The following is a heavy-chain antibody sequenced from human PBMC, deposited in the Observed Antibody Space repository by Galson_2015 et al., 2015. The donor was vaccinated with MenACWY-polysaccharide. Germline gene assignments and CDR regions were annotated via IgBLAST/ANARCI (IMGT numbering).Heavy chain of an antibody. V-gene: IGHV3-23*01. Sequence: SLRLSCAAPGSRFSNSGMHWVRQAPGKGLEWVSAISSGSDTAYYTDSVKGRFTISRDNSKDTVHLQMDSLRADDTAVYYCVKGGWADNWGQGTLVTVSS. CDR2: ISSGSDTA. CDR1: GSRFSNSG. J-gene: IGHJ4*02. CDR3: VKGGWADN. D-gene: IGHD1-26*01.